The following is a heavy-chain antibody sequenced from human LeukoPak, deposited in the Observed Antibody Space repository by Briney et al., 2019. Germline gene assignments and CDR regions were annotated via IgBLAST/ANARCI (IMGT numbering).Heavy chain of an antibody. J-gene: IGHJ4*02. CDR2: IKSKTDGGTT. V-gene: IGHV3-15*01. Sequence: GGSLRLSCAVSGFTFSSYSMSWVRQAPGKGLEWVGRIKSKTDGGTTDYAAPVKGRFTISRDDSKNTLYLQMNSLKTEDTAVYYCTTDLRRGIDYGDYCDYWGQGTLVTVSS. D-gene: IGHD4-17*01. CDR1: GFTFSSYS. CDR3: TTDLRRGIDYGDYCDY.